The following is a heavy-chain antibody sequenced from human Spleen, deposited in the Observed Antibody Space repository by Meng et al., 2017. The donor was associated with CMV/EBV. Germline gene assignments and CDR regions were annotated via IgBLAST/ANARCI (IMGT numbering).Heavy chain of an antibody. D-gene: IGHD2-2*01. CDR2: ISYDGSNE. V-gene: IGHV3-30*04. CDR3: ARGGRGVAAVLSP. Sequence: GESLKISCAASGFTFSFYTIHWVRQAPGKGLEWVTLISYDGSNEYYADSVKGRFTISRDNSKNTLYLQMNSLRVEDTSVYYCARGGRGVAAVLSPWGQGTLVTVSS. CDR1: GFTFSFYT. J-gene: IGHJ5*02.